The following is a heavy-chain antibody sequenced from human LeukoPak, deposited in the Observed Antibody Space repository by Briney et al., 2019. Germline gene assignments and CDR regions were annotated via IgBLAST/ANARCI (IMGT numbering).Heavy chain of an antibody. CDR3: AKDGVVVVPAAIPPPYYYGMDV. J-gene: IGHJ6*02. CDR2: ISYDGSNK. Sequence: PGGSLRLSCAASGFTFSSYAMSWARQAPGKGLEWVAVISYDGSNKYYADSVKGRFTISRDNSKNTLYLQMNSLRAEDTAVYYCAKDGVVVVPAAIPPPYYYGMDVWGQGTTVTVSS. V-gene: IGHV3-30*18. D-gene: IGHD2-2*02. CDR1: GFTFSSYA.